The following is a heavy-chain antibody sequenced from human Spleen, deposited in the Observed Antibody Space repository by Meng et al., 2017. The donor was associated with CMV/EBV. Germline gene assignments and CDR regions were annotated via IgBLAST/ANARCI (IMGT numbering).Heavy chain of an antibody. Sequence: GESLKISCAASGFTFSDYFMNWIRQAPGKGLERISYISNSGSTIYYADSVKGRFTISRDNAKNSLYLQMNSLRAEDTAVYHCAREANSGQAFDHWGQGTLVTVSS. CDR3: AREANSGQAFDH. CDR2: ISNSGSTI. CDR1: GFTFSDYF. D-gene: IGHD5-12*01. V-gene: IGHV3-11*04. J-gene: IGHJ4*02.